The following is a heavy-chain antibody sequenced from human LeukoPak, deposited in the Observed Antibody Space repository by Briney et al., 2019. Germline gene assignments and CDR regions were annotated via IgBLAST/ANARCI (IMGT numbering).Heavy chain of an antibody. CDR2: INHSGST. J-gene: IGHJ5*02. Sequence: SETLSLTCAVYGGSFSGYYWSWIRQPPGKGLEWIGEINHSGSTNYNPSLKSRVTISVDTSKNQFSLKLRSVTAADTAVYYCARARLGYYDSSGKYNWFDPWGQGTLVTVSS. CDR1: GGSFSGYY. V-gene: IGHV4-34*01. D-gene: IGHD3-22*01. CDR3: ARARLGYYDSSGKYNWFDP.